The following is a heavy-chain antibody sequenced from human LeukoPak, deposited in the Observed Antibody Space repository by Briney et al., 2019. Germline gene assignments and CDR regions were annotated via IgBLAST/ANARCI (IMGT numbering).Heavy chain of an antibody. V-gene: IGHV1-8*01. D-gene: IGHD3-3*01. Sequence: ASVKVSCKASGYTFTSYDINWVRQAPGQGLEWMGWMNPNSGNTGYAQKFQGRVTMTRNTSISTAYVELSSLRSEDTAVYYCARVVPSYDFWSGYSASYFDYWGQGTLVTVSS. CDR1: GYTFTSYD. J-gene: IGHJ4*02. CDR3: ARVVPSYDFWSGYSASYFDY. CDR2: MNPNSGNT.